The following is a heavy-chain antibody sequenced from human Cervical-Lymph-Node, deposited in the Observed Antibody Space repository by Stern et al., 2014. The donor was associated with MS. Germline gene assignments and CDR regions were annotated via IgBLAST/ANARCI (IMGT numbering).Heavy chain of an antibody. D-gene: IGHD1-14*01. V-gene: IGHV5-51*01. CDR2: IYPGDSET. Sequence: VQLVQSGAELIRPGESLKISCKGSGFKFSIYWIAWVRQMHGKGLEWIGIIYPGDSETRYSPPFQGQVTMSADKSTSTAYLQWSSLNASDTAMYFCARQTTAWASDVWGQGTLVTVSS. CDR1: GFKFSIYW. J-gene: IGHJ4*02. CDR3: ARQTTAWASDV.